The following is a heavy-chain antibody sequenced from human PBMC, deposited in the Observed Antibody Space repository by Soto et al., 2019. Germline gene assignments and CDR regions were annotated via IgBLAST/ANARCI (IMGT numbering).Heavy chain of an antibody. CDR2: IYYSGST. CDR3: ASPARSYFGDGFDI. D-gene: IGHD2-21*01. Sequence: SETLSLTCTVSGGSVSSGSYYWSWIRQPPGKGLEWTGYIYYSGSTNYNPSLKSRVTISVDTSKNQFSLKLSSVTAADTAVYYCASPARSYFGDGFDIWGQGTMVTVSS. V-gene: IGHV4-61*01. CDR1: GGSVSSGSYY. J-gene: IGHJ3*02.